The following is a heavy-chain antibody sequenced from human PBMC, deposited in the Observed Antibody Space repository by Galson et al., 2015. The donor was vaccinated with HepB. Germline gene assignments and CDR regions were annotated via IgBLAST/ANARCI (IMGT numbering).Heavy chain of an antibody. CDR1: GGTFSSYA. CDR2: IIPIFGTA. J-gene: IGHJ4*02. CDR3: AREVGGGSYSY. V-gene: IGHV1-69*06. D-gene: IGHD1-26*01. Sequence: SVKVSCKASGGTFSSYAISWVRQAPGQGLEWMGGIIPIFGTANYAQKFQGRVTITADKSTSTAYMELSSRRSEDTAVYYCAREVGGGSYSYWGQGTLVTVSS.